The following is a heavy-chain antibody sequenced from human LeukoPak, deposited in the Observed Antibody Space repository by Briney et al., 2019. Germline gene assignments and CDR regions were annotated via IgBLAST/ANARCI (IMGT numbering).Heavy chain of an antibody. Sequence: SETLSLTCTVSGGSISSYYWSWIRQPPGKGLEWIGYIYYSGSTNYNPSLKSRVTISVDTSKNQFSLKLSSVTAADTAVCYCARVGSTGVDYWGQGTLVTVSS. CDR2: IYYSGST. V-gene: IGHV4-59*01. CDR3: ARVGSTGVDY. CDR1: GGSISSYY. J-gene: IGHJ4*02. D-gene: IGHD3-10*01.